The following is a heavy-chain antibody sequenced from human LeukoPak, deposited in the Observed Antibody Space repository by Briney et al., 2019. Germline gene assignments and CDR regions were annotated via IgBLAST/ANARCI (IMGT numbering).Heavy chain of an antibody. CDR1: GGSISSYY. CDR2: IYYSGST. CDR3: ARDLYDFWSGYFGGRWFDP. J-gene: IGHJ5*02. V-gene: IGHV4-59*01. Sequence: PSETLSLTCTVSGGSISSYYWSWIRQPPGKGLEWIGYIYYSGSTNYNPSLKSRVTISVDTSENQFSLELSSVTAADTAVYYCARDLYDFWSGYFGGRWFDPWGQGTLVTVSS. D-gene: IGHD3-3*01.